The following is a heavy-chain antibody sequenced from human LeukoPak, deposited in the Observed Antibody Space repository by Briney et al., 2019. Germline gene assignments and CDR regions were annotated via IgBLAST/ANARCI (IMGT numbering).Heavy chain of an antibody. J-gene: IGHJ4*02. CDR2: IYYSGST. V-gene: IGHV4-59*12. CDR1: GGSISSYY. Sequence: SETLSLTCTVSGGSISSYYWSWIRQPPGKGLEWIGYIYYSGSTNYNPSLKSRVTISVDTSKNQFSLKLSSVTAADTAVYYCARSRPTYYDFWSGTYYFDYWGQGTLVTVSS. CDR3: ARSRPTYYDFWSGTYYFDY. D-gene: IGHD3-3*01.